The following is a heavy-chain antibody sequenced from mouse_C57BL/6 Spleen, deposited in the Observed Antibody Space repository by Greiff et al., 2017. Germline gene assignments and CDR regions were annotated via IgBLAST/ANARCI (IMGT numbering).Heavy chain of an antibody. D-gene: IGHD1-1*01. J-gene: IGHJ4*01. CDR3: ARNGNYAMDY. Sequence: QVQLQQPGAELVMPGASVKLSCKASGYTFTSYWMHWVKQRPGQGLEWIGEIDPSDSYTNYNQKLKGKSTLTVDKSSSTAYMRLSGLTSEDSAVYYCARNGNYAMDYWGQGTSVTVSS. CDR1: GYTFTSYW. CDR2: IDPSDSYT. V-gene: IGHV1-69*01.